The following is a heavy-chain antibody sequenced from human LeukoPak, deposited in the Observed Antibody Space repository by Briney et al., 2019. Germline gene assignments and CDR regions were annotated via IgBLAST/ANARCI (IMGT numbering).Heavy chain of an antibody. V-gene: IGHV3-48*04. CDR1: GFTFSSYS. Sequence: GGSLRLSCAASGFTFSSYSMNWVRQAPGKGLEWVSYISSTSGLVYYADSVKGRFTISRDNAKNSLFLQMNSLRAEDTAVYYCAREGYAFDIWGQGTMVTVSS. CDR3: AREGYAFDI. CDR2: ISSTSGLV. J-gene: IGHJ3*02.